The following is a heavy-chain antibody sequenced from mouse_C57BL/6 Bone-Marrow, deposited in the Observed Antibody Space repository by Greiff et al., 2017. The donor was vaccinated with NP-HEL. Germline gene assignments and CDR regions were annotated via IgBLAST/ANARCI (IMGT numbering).Heavy chain of an antibody. Sequence: DVMLAESGGGLVKPGGSLKLSCAASGFTFSSYAMSWVRQTPEKRLEWVATISDGGSYTYYPDNVKGRFTISRDNAKNNLYLQMSHLKSEDTAMYYCARDKGSSSYFDYWGQGTTLTVSS. CDR2: ISDGGSYT. J-gene: IGHJ2*01. D-gene: IGHD1-1*01. CDR1: GFTFSSYA. V-gene: IGHV5-4*01. CDR3: ARDKGSSSYFDY.